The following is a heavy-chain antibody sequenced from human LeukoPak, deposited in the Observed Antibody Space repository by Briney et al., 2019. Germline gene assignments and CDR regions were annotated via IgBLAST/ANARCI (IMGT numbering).Heavy chain of an antibody. CDR1: GFTFSSYS. Sequence: GALRLSCAASGFTFSSYSMNWVRQAPGKGLEWVSFISSSSSYIYYADSVKGRFTISRDNAKNSLYLQMNSLRAEDTAVYYCARDIVVVPAASFSYYYGMDVWGQGTTVTVSS. J-gene: IGHJ6*02. V-gene: IGHV3-21*01. CDR2: ISSSSSYI. D-gene: IGHD2-2*01. CDR3: ARDIVVVPAASFSYYYGMDV.